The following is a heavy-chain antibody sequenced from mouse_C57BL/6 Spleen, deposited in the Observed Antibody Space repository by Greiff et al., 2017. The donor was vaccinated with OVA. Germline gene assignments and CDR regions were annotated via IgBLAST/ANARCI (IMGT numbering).Heavy chain of an antibody. CDR2: INYDGGST. CDR1: GFTFSDYY. CDR3: ARDPVYYAMDY. J-gene: IGHJ4*01. Sequence: DVMLVESEGGLVQPGSSMKLSCTASGFTFSDYYMAWVRQVPEKGLEWVANINYDGGSTYYLDSLQSRFIISKDNATNILYLQMSSLKSEDTATYYCARDPVYYAMDYWGQGTSVTVSS. V-gene: IGHV5-16*01.